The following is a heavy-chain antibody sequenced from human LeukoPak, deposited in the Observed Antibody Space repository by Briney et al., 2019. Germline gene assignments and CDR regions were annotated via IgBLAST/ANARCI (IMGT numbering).Heavy chain of an antibody. D-gene: IGHD5-18*01. CDR3: ARDHVGYSYGYSY. CDR2: ISSSGSTV. V-gene: IGHV3-48*04. CDR1: GFTFSSYT. J-gene: IGHJ4*02. Sequence: PGGSLRLSCAASGFTFSSYTTNWVRQAPGKGLEWISYISSSGSTVYYAESVKGRFTLSRDNAKNSLYLQMNSLRAEDTAVYYCARDHVGYSYGYSYWGQGTLVTVSS.